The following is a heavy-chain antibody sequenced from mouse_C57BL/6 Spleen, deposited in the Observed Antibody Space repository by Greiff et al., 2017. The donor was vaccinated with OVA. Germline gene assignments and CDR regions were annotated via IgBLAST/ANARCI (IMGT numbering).Heavy chain of an antibody. D-gene: IGHD1-1*01. CDR1: GYTFTSYW. Sequence: QVHVKQPGAELVKPGASVKMSCKASGYTFTSYWITWVKQRPGQGLECIGDIYPGSGSTNYNEKFKSKATLTVDTSSSTAYMQLSSLTSEDSAVYYCARKDYGSSYDAMDYWGQGTSVTVSS. CDR3: ARKDYGSSYDAMDY. V-gene: IGHV1-55*01. CDR2: IYPGSGST. J-gene: IGHJ4*01.